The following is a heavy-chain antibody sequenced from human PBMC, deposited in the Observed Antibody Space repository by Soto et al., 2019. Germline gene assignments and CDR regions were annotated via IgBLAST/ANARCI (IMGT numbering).Heavy chain of an antibody. J-gene: IGHJ4*02. CDR1: GYTFTSYG. CDR3: ARDGLWFGELLSEYYFDY. V-gene: IGHV1-18*01. CDR2: IGAYNGNT. D-gene: IGHD3-10*01. Sequence: ASVKVSCKASGYTFTSYGISWVRQAPGQGLEWMGWIGAYNGNTNYAQKLQGRVTMTTDTSTSTAYMELRSLRSDDTAVYYCARDGLWFGELLSEYYFDYWGQGTLVTVSS.